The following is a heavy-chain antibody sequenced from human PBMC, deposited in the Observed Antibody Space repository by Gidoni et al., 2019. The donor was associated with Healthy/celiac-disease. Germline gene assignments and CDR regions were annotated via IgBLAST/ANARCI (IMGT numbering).Heavy chain of an antibody. CDR2: ISYDGSNK. V-gene: IGHV3-30-3*02. J-gene: IGHJ4*02. Sequence: QVQLVESGGGSVHPGRFLRLPRAASGFTFCSYAMHWVRQVPAKGLEWVAVISYDGSNKYYADSVKGRFTISRDNSKNTLYLQMNSLRAEDTAVYYCAKTIFGVVTYFFDYWGQGTLVTVSS. D-gene: IGHD3-3*01. CDR1: GFTFCSYA. CDR3: AKTIFGVVTYFFDY.